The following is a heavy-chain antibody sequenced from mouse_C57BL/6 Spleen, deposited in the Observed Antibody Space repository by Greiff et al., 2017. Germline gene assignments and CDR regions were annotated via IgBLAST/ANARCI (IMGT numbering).Heavy chain of an antibody. CDR1: GFSLTSYG. Sequence: VKLQQSGPGLVAPSQRLSITCTVSGFSLTSYGVSWVRQPPGQGLEWMGVIWGDGSTNYHSALISRLSIRKDNSKSQVCLKLTSLQTYDTATYDWAKLDYYGSPIDYWGQGTSVTVSS. D-gene: IGHD1-1*01. J-gene: IGHJ4*01. CDR3: AKLDYYGSPIDY. V-gene: IGHV2-3*01. CDR2: IWGDGST.